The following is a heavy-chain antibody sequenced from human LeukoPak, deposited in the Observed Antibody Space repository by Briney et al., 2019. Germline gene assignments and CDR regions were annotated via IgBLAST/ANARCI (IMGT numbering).Heavy chain of an antibody. CDR3: TRDVARRRTTSDAFDI. Sequence: PGRSLRLSCTASGFTFGDYAMSWFRQAPGKGLEWVGLIRSKAYGGTTEYAASVKGRFTISRDDSKSIAYLQMNSLKTEDTAVYYCTRDVARRRTTSDAFDIWGQGTMVTVSS. CDR2: IRSKAYGGTT. D-gene: IGHD4-11*01. V-gene: IGHV3-49*03. CDR1: GFTFGDYA. J-gene: IGHJ3*02.